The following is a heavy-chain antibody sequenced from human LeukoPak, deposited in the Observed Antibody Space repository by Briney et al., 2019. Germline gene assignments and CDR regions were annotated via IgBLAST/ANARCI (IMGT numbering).Heavy chain of an antibody. V-gene: IGHV3-64*01. J-gene: IGHJ4*02. D-gene: IGHD5-24*01. CDR1: GFTFSSYA. Sequence: GGSLRLSCAASGFTFSSYAMHWVRQAPGKGLEYVSAISSNGGSTYYANSVKGRFTISRDNSKNTLYLQMGSLRAEDMAVYYCASFGRDGYNSNYWGQGTLVTVSS. CDR3: ASFGRDGYNSNY. CDR2: ISSNGGST.